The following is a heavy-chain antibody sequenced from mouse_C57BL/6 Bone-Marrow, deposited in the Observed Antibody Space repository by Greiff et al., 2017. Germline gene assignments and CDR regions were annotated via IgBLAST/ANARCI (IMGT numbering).Heavy chain of an antibody. CDR3: ERRGSYFDY. CDR2: IYPGSGST. CDR1: GYTFTSYW. V-gene: IGHV1-55*01. Sequence: VQLQQPGAELVKPGASVKMSCKASGYTFTSYWITWVKQRPGQGLEWIGDIYPGSGSTNYNEKFKGKATLTVATSSSTAYMQLSSLTSEDSAVYFCERRGSYFDYWGQGTTLTVSS. J-gene: IGHJ2*01.